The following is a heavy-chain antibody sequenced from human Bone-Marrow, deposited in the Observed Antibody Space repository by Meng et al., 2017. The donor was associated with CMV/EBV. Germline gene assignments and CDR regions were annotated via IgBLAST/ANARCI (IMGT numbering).Heavy chain of an antibody. CDR3: ARTPYDFWSVIPDSYFDD. CDR1: SGSISSSSYY. CDR2: IYYSGST. D-gene: IGHD3-3*01. Sequence: SETLSLTCTVSSGSISSSSYYWGWIRQPPGKGLEWIGSIYYSGSTYYNPSLKSRVTISVDTSKNQFSLKLSSVTAADTAVYYCARTPYDFWSVIPDSYFDDWGQGTRVTVSS. J-gene: IGHJ4*02. V-gene: IGHV4-39*07.